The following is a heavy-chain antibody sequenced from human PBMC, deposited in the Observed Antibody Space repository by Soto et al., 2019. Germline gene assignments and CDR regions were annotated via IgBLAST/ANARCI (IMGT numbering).Heavy chain of an antibody. D-gene: IGHD6-19*01. J-gene: IGHJ6*02. Sequence: QVQLVQSGAEVKKPGASVKVSCKASGYTFTSYDINWVRQATGQGLEWMGWMNPNSGNTGYAQRFQGRGTMTRNTSISTAYMELSSLRSEATAVHYCARGDLPFSGYSSGWYSDYGMDVWGQGTTVTVSS. CDR1: GYTFTSYD. V-gene: IGHV1-8*01. CDR2: MNPNSGNT. CDR3: ARGDLPFSGYSSGWYSDYGMDV.